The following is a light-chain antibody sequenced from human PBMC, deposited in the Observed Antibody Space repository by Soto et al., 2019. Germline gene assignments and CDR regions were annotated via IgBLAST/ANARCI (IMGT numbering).Light chain of an antibody. CDR1: QSVSSSY. CDR2: GAS. CDR3: QQYGSSPNT. Sequence: EIVLTQSPGTLSLSPGERATLSCRASQSVSSSYLAWYLQKPGQAPRLLIYGASSRATGIPDRFSGSGSGTDFTLTISRLEPEDFAVYYCQQYGSSPNTFGGGTKVEIK. J-gene: IGKJ4*01. V-gene: IGKV3-20*01.